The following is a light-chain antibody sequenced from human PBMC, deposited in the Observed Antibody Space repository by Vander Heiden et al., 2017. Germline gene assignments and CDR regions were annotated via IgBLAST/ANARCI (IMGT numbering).Light chain of an antibody. V-gene: IGKV1-39*01. CDR1: QTIGKY. Sequence: DIQMTQSPSSLSASVGDRVAITCRTSQTIGKYINWYQQKPGKPPNLLLYTISNLKSGVPSRFSGSGSGTDFTLTINGLQPENFATYYGQQCYSTLTFGGGTKVEIK. J-gene: IGKJ4*01. CDR2: TIS. CDR3: QQCYSTLT.